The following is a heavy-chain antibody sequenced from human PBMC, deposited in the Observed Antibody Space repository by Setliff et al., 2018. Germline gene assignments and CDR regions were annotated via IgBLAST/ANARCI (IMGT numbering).Heavy chain of an antibody. D-gene: IGHD6-6*01. V-gene: IGHV4-61*09. CDR1: GASISSGSHY. J-gene: IGHJ5*02. CDR2: VYSTGST. Sequence: SETLSLTCNVSGASISSGSHYWSWIRQSAGEKPTWIGHVYSTGSTNYNPSFESRVTISVDTSKNQISLKLTSVTAADTAVYYCARLFHPDRSAETRRAGPGRFDPWGQGTLVTVSS. CDR3: ARLFHPDRSAETRRAGPGRFDP.